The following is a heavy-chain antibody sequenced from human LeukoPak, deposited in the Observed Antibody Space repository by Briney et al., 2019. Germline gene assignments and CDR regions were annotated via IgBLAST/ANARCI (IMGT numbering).Heavy chain of an antibody. CDR2: IYYSGST. V-gene: IGHV4-39*07. J-gene: IGHJ5*02. CDR3: ARDRGTYSTGWNWFDP. Sequence: SETLSLTCTVSGGSISSSSYYWGWIRQPPGKGLEWIGNIYYSGSTYYNPSLKSRVNISLDMSKNQFSLKLSSVTAADTAVYYCARDRGTYSTGWNWFDPWGQGTLVTVSS. CDR1: GGSISSSSYY. D-gene: IGHD6-19*01.